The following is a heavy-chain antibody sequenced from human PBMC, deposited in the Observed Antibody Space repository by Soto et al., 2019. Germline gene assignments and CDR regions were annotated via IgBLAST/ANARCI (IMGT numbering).Heavy chain of an antibody. CDR2: IWYDGSNK. CDR3: ARERKQQVFDY. J-gene: IGHJ4*02. D-gene: IGHD6-13*01. V-gene: IGHV3-33*01. Sequence: PGGSLRLSCAASGFTXSSYGMHWVRQAPGKGLEWVAVIWYDGSNKYYADSVKGRFTISRDNSKNTLYLQMNSLRAEDTAVYYCARERKQQVFDYWGQGTLVTVSS. CDR1: GFTXSSYG.